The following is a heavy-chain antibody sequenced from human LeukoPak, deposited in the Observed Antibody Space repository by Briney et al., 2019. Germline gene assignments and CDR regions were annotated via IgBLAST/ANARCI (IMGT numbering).Heavy chain of an antibody. Sequence: GGSLRLSCAASGFTFSNYDMHWVRQAPGKGLEWVAVIWYDGSNKYYADSVKGRFTISRDNSKNTLYLQMNSLRAEDTAVYYCARDNYGGKLDIWGQGTVVTVSS. D-gene: IGHD4-23*01. J-gene: IGHJ3*02. CDR2: IWYDGSNK. V-gene: IGHV3-33*01. CDR3: ARDNYGGKLDI. CDR1: GFTFSNYD.